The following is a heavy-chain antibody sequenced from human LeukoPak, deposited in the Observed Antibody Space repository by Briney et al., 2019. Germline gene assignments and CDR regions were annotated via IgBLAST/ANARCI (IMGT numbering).Heavy chain of an antibody. D-gene: IGHD6-6*01. V-gene: IGHV3-53*01. J-gene: IGHJ4*02. CDR1: GFTVSSNY. CDR2: IYSGGST. Sequence: GGSLRLSCAASGFTVSSNYMTWVRQAPGKGLEWISLIYSGGSTYYADSVRGRFTISRDNSKNTLYLQMNSLRAEDTAVYYCAAYSSCDYWGQGTLVTVSS. CDR3: AAYSSCDY.